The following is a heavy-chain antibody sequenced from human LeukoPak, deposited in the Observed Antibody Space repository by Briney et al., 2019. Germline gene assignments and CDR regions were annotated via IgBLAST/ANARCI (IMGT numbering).Heavy chain of an antibody. CDR1: GGSFSGYY. D-gene: IGHD6-19*01. CDR3: ARVRSGYSSGSFDY. V-gene: IGHV4-34*01. J-gene: IGHJ4*02. Sequence: SETLSLTCAVYGGSFSGYYWSWIRQPPGKGLEWIGEINHSGSTNYNPSLKSRVTISVDTSKNQFSLKLSSVTAADTAMYYCARVRSGYSSGSFDYWGQGTLVTVSS. CDR2: INHSGST.